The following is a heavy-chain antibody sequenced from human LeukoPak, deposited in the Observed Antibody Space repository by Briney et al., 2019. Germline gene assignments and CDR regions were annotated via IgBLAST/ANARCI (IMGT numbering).Heavy chain of an antibody. CDR2: IYHSGST. D-gene: IGHD2/OR15-2a*01. Sequence: PSETLSLTCAVSGYSISSGYYWGWILQPPGKGLEWIGSIYHSGSTYYNPSLKSRVTISVDTSKNQFSLKLSSVTAADTAVYYCARLSDLTQFDYWGQGTLVTVSS. CDR1: GYSISSGYY. J-gene: IGHJ4*02. CDR3: ARLSDLTQFDY. V-gene: IGHV4-38-2*01.